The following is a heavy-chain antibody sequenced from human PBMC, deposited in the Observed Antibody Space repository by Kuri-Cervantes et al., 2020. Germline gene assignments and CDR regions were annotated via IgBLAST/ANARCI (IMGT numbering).Heavy chain of an antibody. V-gene: IGHV4-59*08. CDR3: ARQRTYYYGSGSYFNWFDP. CDR1: GGSISSYY. Sequence: SETLSLTCTVSGGSISSYYWSWIRQPPGKGLEWIGYIYYSGSTNYNPSLKSRVTISVDTSKNQFSLKLSSVTAADTAVYYCARQRTYYYGSGSYFNWFDPWAREPWSPSPQ. D-gene: IGHD3-10*01. J-gene: IGHJ5*02. CDR2: IYYSGST.